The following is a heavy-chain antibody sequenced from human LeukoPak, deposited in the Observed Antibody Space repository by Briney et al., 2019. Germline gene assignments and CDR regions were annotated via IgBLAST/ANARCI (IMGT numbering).Heavy chain of an antibody. V-gene: IGHV3-30*18. CDR3: AKAYGYCTTTSCPHEEFDY. D-gene: IGHD2-2*01. CDR2: ISYDGSNK. Sequence: GGSLTLSCAPSGFTISNYGMHWVRHAPGKGLEWVAVISYDGSNKYYADSVKGRFAISRDKSKNTLYLQMNSLRDEDTAVYYCAKAYGYCTTTSCPHEEFDYWGQGTLVIVSS. CDR1: GFTISNYG. J-gene: IGHJ4*02.